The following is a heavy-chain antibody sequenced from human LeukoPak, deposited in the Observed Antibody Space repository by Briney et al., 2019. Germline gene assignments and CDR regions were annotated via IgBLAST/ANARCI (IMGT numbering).Heavy chain of an antibody. CDR2: ISAYNGNT. Sequence: GASVKVSCKASGGTFSSYAISWVRQAPGQGLEWMGWISAYNGNTNYAQKLQGRVTMTTDTSKSTAYMELRGLRSDDTAVYYGARDGVGTAMDSWGQGTLVTVSS. CDR3: ARDGVGTAMDS. D-gene: IGHD5-18*01. V-gene: IGHV1-18*01. J-gene: IGHJ4*02. CDR1: GGTFSSYA.